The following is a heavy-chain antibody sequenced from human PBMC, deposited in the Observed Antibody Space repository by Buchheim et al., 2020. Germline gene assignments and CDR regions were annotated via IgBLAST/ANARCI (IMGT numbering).Heavy chain of an antibody. D-gene: IGHD1-1*01. CDR1: GYTFTSYY. CDR2: INHSGGST. J-gene: IGHJ4*02. CDR3: AGDKNGDFDY. V-gene: IGHV1-46*01. Sequence: QVQLVQSGAEVKKPGASVKVSCKASGYTFTSYYMHWVRQAPGQGLEWMGIINHSGGSTSYAQKFQGRVNMTRDTSTNSVYMEMSSLGSEDAAVYYCAGDKNGDFDYWGQGTL.